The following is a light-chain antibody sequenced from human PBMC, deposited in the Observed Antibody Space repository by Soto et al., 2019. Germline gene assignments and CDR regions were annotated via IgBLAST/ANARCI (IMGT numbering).Light chain of an antibody. Sequence: QSVLTQPPSASGSPGQSVTISCTGTSSDVGNYNYVSWYQQYPGKAPKLMIYEVNKRPSGVPDRFSGSKSGNTAPLTVSGMLAEDEADYYCTSYAAGKNVVFGGGTKLTVL. CDR1: SSDVGNYNY. CDR3: TSYAAGKNVV. CDR2: EVN. V-gene: IGLV2-8*01. J-gene: IGLJ2*01.